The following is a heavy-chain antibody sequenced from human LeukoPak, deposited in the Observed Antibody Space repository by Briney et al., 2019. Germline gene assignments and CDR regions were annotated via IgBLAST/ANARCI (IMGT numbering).Heavy chain of an antibody. D-gene: IGHD3-10*01. CDR3: AKEVHYYGSGNFDY. CDR1: GFTFSSYV. V-gene: IGHV3-23*01. CDR2: ISVGGGST. Sequence: GGSLRLSCAASGFTFSSYVMNWVRQAPGKGLEWVSGISVGGGSTYYADSVKGRFTISRDNSKNTLYLQMNSLRAEDTAVYYCAKEVHYYGSGNFDYWGQGTLVTVSS. J-gene: IGHJ4*02.